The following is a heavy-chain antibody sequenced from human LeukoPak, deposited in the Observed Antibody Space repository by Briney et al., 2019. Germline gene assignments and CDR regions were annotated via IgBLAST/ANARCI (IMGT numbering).Heavy chain of an antibody. J-gene: IGHJ5*02. CDR2: VFSDGTYK. Sequence: PGGSLRLSCAASGFTFSSSAMHWVRQAPGKGLEWVAVVFSDGTYKYYADSVKGRFTISRDNPKNMLFLQMNSLRAEDTAVYYCAKGPLYYYGDNAWFGPWGQGTLVTVSS. CDR3: AKGPLYYYGDNAWFGP. V-gene: IGHV3-30*18. CDR1: GFTFSSSA. D-gene: IGHD4-17*01.